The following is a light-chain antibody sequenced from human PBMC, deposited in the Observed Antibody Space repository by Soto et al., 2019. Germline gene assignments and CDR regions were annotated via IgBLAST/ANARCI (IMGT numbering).Light chain of an antibody. CDR3: TSWTTSTTMI. V-gene: IGLV2-14*03. CDR2: DVN. CDR1: SNDIGAYNY. Sequence: QAVVTQPASVSGSPGQSITISCTGTSNDIGAYNYVSWYQQHPGKAPKLMIYDVNIRPSGVSNRFSGSKSGNTASLTISGLQAEDEADYYCTSWTTSTTMIFGGGTQLTVL. J-gene: IGLJ7*01.